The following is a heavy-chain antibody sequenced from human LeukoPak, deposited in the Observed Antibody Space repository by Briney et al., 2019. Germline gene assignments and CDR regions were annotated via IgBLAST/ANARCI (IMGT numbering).Heavy chain of an antibody. CDR2: ISSTSSTI. CDR3: AKRIQSAMATGY. V-gene: IGHV3-48*01. D-gene: IGHD5-18*01. J-gene: IGHJ4*02. Sequence: GGSLRLSCAASGFTFSSFSMNWVRQAPGKGLEWVSYISSTSSTIYYADSVKGRFTISRDNAKNSLYLQMNSLRAEDTAVYYCAKRIQSAMATGYWGQGTLVTVSS. CDR1: GFTFSSFS.